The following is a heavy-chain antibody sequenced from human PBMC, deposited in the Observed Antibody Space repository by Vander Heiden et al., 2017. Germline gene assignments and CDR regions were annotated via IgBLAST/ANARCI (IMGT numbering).Heavy chain of an antibody. CDR3: TRLEEQIVATSLDP. Sequence: EVQLVESGGGLVQPGGSLKISCAASGFTLSGSAIHWVRQASGKGLEWVGRIRSKVNGDATAYAASVDGRFTISKDDSKNTAYLQMNSLRTDDTAVYYCTRLEEQIVATSLDPWGQGTLVTVSS. D-gene: IGHD2-21*01. V-gene: IGHV3-73*02. CDR1: GFTLSGSA. CDR2: IRSKVNGDAT. J-gene: IGHJ5*02.